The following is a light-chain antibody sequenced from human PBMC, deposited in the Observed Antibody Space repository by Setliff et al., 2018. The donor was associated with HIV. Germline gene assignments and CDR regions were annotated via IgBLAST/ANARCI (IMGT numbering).Light chain of an antibody. CDR3: YSYAGSNTFTWV. CDR1: SSDVGTYNL. J-gene: IGLJ3*02. Sequence: QSALAPPASVSGSLGQSITISCTGTSSDVGTYNLVSWYQQHPGKAPKLIIFEVIRRPSGVSNRFSASKSGNTASLTISGLQAEDEADYYCYSYAGSNTFTWVFGGGTKVTVL. CDR2: EVI. V-gene: IGLV2-23*02.